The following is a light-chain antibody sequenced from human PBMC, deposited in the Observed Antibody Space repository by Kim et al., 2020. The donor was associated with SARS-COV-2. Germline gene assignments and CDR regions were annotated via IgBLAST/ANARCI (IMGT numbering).Light chain of an antibody. CDR3: QHYGSSPWT. Sequence: EIVLTQSPGTLSLSPGERATLSCRASQSVSSSYLAWYQQKPDQAPRLLISGASSRATGIPDRFSGSGSGTDFTLTISRLEPEDFAVYYCQHYGSSPWTFGQGTKVDIK. CDR1: QSVSSSY. CDR2: GAS. J-gene: IGKJ1*01. V-gene: IGKV3-20*01.